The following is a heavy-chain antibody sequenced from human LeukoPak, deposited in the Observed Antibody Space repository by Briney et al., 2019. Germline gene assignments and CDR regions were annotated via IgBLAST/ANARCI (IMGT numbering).Heavy chain of an antibody. Sequence: SETLSLTCTVSGGSISAYYWSWIRQPPGKGLEWIGYIHYSGTTNYYPSLKSRVTISVDTSKNQFSLKLSSVTAADTAVYYCARHWYSSSSGGYYFDYWGQGTLVTVSS. J-gene: IGHJ4*02. CDR1: GGSISAYY. CDR3: ARHWYSSSSGGYYFDY. V-gene: IGHV4-59*08. CDR2: IHYSGTT. D-gene: IGHD6-6*01.